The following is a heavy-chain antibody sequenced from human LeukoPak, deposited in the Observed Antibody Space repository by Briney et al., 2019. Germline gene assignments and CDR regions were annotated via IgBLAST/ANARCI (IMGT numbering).Heavy chain of an antibody. D-gene: IGHD3-3*01. CDR3: AKIGRSYDFWTGYYEEEVDYMDV. Sequence: GGTLRLSCAASGFTFSSYGMSWVRQAPGKGLEWVSAISGSGGSTYYADSVKGRFTISRDNSKNTLYLQMNSLRAEDTAVYYCAKIGRSYDFWTGYYEEEVDYMDVWGKGTTVTVSS. CDR1: GFTFSSYG. V-gene: IGHV3-23*01. J-gene: IGHJ6*03. CDR2: ISGSGGST.